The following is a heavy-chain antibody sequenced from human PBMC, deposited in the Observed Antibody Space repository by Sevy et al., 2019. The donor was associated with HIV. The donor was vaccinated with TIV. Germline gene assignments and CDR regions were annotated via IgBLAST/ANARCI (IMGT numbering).Heavy chain of an antibody. CDR2: IYSGGST. CDR1: GFTVSSNY. CDR3: ATTGYSSSWYLHYGMDV. V-gene: IGHV3-53*01. Sequence: GGSLRLSCAASGFTVSSNYMSWVRQAPGKGLEWVSVIYSGGSTYYADSVQGRFTISRDNSKNTLYLQMNSLRAEDTAVYYCATTGYSSSWYLHYGMDVWGQGTTVTVSS. D-gene: IGHD6-13*01. J-gene: IGHJ6*02.